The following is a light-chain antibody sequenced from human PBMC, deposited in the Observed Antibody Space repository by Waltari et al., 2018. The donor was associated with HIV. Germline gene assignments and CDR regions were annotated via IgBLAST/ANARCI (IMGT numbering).Light chain of an antibody. CDR2: ETD. V-gene: IGLV1-44*01. CDR3: ATWDDSLVRPGVV. CDR1: NSNIGTNA. J-gene: IGLJ2*01. Sequence: QSLLTQPPSASGTPGQRVTISCSGSNSNIGTNAVNWYQQVPGTAPKVIIYETDQRPSGIPDRFSGSKSGTSASLAISALQSEDEADYYCATWDDSLVRPGVVFGGRTKLTVL.